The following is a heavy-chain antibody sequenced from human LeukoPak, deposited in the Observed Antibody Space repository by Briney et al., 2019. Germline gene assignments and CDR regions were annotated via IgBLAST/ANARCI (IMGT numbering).Heavy chain of an antibody. CDR3: ARDGGPTVAGILGGLTLYYYYGMDV. D-gene: IGHD6-19*01. CDR2: IWYDGSNK. Sequence: PGGSLRLSCAASGFTFSSYGMHWVRQAPGKGLEWVAVIWYDGSNKYYADSVKGRFTISRDNSKNTLYLQMNSLRAEDTAVYYCARDGGPTVAGILGGLTLYYYYGMDVWGQGTTVTVSS. J-gene: IGHJ6*02. CDR1: GFTFSSYG. V-gene: IGHV3-33*01.